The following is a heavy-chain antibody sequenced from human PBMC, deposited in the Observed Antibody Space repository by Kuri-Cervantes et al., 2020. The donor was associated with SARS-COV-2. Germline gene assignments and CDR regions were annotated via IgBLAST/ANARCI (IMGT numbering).Heavy chain of an antibody. D-gene: IGHD2-8*01. Sequence: GGSLRLSCAASGFTFSSYSTNWVRQAPGKGLEWVSVIYSGGSTYYADSVKGRFTISRDNSKNTLYLQMNSLRAEDTAVYYCARQGVEGVCYWGQGTLVTVAS. CDR3: ARQGVEGVCY. CDR1: GFTFSSYS. J-gene: IGHJ4*02. CDR2: IYSGGST. V-gene: IGHV3-53*01.